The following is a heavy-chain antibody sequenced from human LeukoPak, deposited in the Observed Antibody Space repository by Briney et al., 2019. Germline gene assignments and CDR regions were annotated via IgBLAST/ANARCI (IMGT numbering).Heavy chain of an antibody. CDR3: AKTADIVVVPAATSWFDP. CDR1: GFTFSSYA. J-gene: IGHJ5*02. D-gene: IGHD2-2*01. CDR2: ISGSGGST. Sequence: GGSLRLSCAASGFTFSSYAMSWVRQAPGKGLEWVSAISGSGGSTYYADSVKGRFTISRDNSKNTLYLKMNSLRAEDTAVYYCAKTADIVVVPAATSWFDPWGQGTLVTVSS. V-gene: IGHV3-23*01.